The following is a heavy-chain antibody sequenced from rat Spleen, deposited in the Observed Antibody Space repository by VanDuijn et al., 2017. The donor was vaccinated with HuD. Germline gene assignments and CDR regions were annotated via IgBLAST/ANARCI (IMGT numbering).Heavy chain of an antibody. CDR2: IWSGGST. Sequence: QVQLKESGPGLVQPSQTLSLTCTVSGFSLTNYGVSWVRQPPGKGLEWIGAIWSGGSTDYSSALKSRLSISRDTSKSQVYLKMNSLQTEDTATYYCARDQGGINYGRGDYWGQGVMVTVSS. CDR1: GFSLTNYG. V-gene: IGHV2-4*01. J-gene: IGHJ2*01. D-gene: IGHD1-3*01. CDR3: ARDQGGINYGRGDY.